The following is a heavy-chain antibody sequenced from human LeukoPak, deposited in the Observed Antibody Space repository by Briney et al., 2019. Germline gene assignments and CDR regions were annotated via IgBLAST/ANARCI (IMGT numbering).Heavy chain of an antibody. V-gene: IGHV3-48*03. CDR2: ISSSGSTI. Sequence: GRSLRLSCAASGFTFSSYAMHWVRQAPGKGLEWVSYISSSGSTIYYADSAKGRFTISRDNAKNSLYLQMNSLRAEDTAVYYCASHYDILTGYPSYFDYWGQGTLVTVSS. CDR3: ASHYDILTGYPSYFDY. CDR1: GFTFSSYA. D-gene: IGHD3-9*01. J-gene: IGHJ4*02.